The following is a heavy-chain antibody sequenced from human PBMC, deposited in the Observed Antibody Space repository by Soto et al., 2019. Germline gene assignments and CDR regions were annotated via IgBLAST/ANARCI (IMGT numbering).Heavy chain of an antibody. V-gene: IGHV3-30-3*01. CDR1: GFTFSSYA. J-gene: IGHJ5*02. CDR3: ARDPCSGGSCHNWFDP. Sequence: QVQLVESGGGVVQPGRSLRLSCAASGFTFSSYAMHWVRQAPGKGLEWVAVISYDGSNKYYEDSVKGRFTISRDNSKNTLYLQMNSLRAEDTAVYYCARDPCSGGSCHNWFDPWGQGTLVTVSS. D-gene: IGHD2-15*01. CDR2: ISYDGSNK.